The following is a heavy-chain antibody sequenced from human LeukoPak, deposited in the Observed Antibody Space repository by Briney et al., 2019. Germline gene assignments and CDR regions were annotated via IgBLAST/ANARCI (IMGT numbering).Heavy chain of an antibody. J-gene: IGHJ4*02. CDR1: GFTFSTYW. Sequence: QPGGSLRLSCAASGFTFSTYWMHWVRQAPGKGLVWVSRINSDGSDASYADSVKGRFTISRDNAKNTLYLQMNSLRAEDTAVYCCAREFYLHSDNYDSGNWGQGTLVTVSS. CDR2: INSDGSDA. V-gene: IGHV3-74*01. D-gene: IGHD3-16*01. CDR3: AREFYLHSDNYDSGN.